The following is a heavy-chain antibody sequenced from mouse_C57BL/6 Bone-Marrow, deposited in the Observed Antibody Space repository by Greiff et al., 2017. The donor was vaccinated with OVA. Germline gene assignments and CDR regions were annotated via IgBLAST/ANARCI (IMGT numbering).Heavy chain of an antibody. V-gene: IGHV1-15*01. CDR1: GYTFTDYE. J-gene: IGHJ2*01. CDR2: IDPETGGT. Sequence: QVQLQQSGAELVRPGASVTLSCKASGYTFTDYEMPWVKPTPVHGLEWIGAIDPETGGTAYNQKFKGKAILTADKSSSTAYMELRSLTSEDSAGYYCTRGDYWGQGTTLTVSS. CDR3: TRGDY.